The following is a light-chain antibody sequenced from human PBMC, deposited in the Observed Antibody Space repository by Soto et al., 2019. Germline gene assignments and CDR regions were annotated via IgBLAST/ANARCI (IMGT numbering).Light chain of an antibody. Sequence: QSALTQPRSGSGAPGQSVTISCTGTGSDVGGYHYVSWYQQHPGKAPKLMIYDVSQRPSGVPNRFSGSKSDNTASLTISGLQAEDEADYYCCSYAGTYTWVFGGGTKLTVL. CDR3: CSYAGTYTWV. J-gene: IGLJ3*02. CDR2: DVS. V-gene: IGLV2-11*01. CDR1: GSDVGGYHY.